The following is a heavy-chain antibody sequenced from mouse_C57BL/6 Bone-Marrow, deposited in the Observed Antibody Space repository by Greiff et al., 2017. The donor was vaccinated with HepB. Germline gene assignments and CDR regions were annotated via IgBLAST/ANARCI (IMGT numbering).Heavy chain of an antibody. V-gene: IGHV2-2*01. D-gene: IGHD2-2*01. J-gene: IGHJ4*01. CDR2: IWSGGST. Sequence: VQLQQSGPGLVQPSQSLSITCTVSGFSLTSYGIHWVRQSPGKGLEWLGVIWSGGSTDYNAAFISRLSISKDNSKSQVFFKMNSLQADDTAIYYCARRGGYEDYYAMDYWGQGTSVTVSS. CDR3: ARRGGYEDYYAMDY. CDR1: GFSLTSYG.